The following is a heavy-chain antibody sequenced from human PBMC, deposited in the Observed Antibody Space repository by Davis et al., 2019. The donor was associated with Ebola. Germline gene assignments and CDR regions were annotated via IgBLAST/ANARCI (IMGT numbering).Heavy chain of an antibody. V-gene: IGHV3-23*01. D-gene: IGHD4-17*01. CDR3: ARDGPNQQRYGDPFDY. J-gene: IGHJ4*02. CDR1: GFTFSSYA. CDR2: ISGSGGST. Sequence: GESLKISCAASGFTFSSYAMSWVRQAPGKGLEWVSAISGSGGSTYYADSVKGRFTISRDNSKNTLYLQMNSLRAEDTAVYYCARDGPNQQRYGDPFDYWGQGTLVTVSS.